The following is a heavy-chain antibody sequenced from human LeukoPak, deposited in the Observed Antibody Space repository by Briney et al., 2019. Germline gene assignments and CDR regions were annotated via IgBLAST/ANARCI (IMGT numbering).Heavy chain of an antibody. J-gene: IGHJ3*02. CDR3: ARGDHCSSTSCYAWNAFDI. D-gene: IGHD2-2*01. V-gene: IGHV3-7*01. CDR2: IKQDGSEK. CDR1: GFTFSSYW. Sequence: GGSLRLSCAASGFTFSSYWMSRVRQAPGKGLEWVANIKQDGSEKYYVDSVKGRFTISRDNAKNSLYLQMNSLRAEDTAEYYCARGDHCSSTSCYAWNAFDIWGQGTMVTVSS.